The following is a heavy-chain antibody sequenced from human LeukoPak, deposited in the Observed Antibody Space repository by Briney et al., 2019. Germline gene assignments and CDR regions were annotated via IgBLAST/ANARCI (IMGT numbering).Heavy chain of an antibody. Sequence: GGSLRLSCTASGFSVSHNYMNWVRQAPGKGLEWVALIYSGGNTHYADSVKGRFTISRDNSKNTLYPQMSSLRVEDTAVYYCTRDTPGIAASVSGGWGQGTLVTVSS. CDR1: GFSVSHNY. J-gene: IGHJ4*02. CDR3: TRDTPGIAASVSGG. V-gene: IGHV3-53*01. CDR2: IYSGGNT. D-gene: IGHD6-13*01.